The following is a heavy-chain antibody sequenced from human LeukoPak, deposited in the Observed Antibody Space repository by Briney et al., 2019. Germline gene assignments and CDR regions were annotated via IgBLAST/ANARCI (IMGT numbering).Heavy chain of an antibody. Sequence: GGSLRLSCAASGFSFSSYELNWVRQAPGKGLEWVSYISSSSGTIYYADSVKGRFTISRDNAKDSLFLQMNSLRDEDTAVYYCARDYDSSGYQSDYFDYWGQGTLVTVSS. D-gene: IGHD3-22*01. V-gene: IGHV3-48*02. CDR1: GFSFSSYE. J-gene: IGHJ4*02. CDR3: ARDYDSSGYQSDYFDY. CDR2: ISSSSGTI.